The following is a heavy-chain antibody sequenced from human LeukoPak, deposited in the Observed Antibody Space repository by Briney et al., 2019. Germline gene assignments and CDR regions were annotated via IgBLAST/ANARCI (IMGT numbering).Heavy chain of an antibody. CDR2: IIPILGIA. V-gene: IGHV1-69*04. Sequence: SVKVSCKASGGTFSSYAISWVRQAPGQGLEWMGRIIPILGIANYAQKFQGRVTITADKSTSTAYMELSSLRSEDTAVYYCARDEYSSGWYEGYYYYGMDVWGQRTTVTVSS. J-gene: IGHJ6*02. CDR3: ARDEYSSGWYEGYYYYGMDV. D-gene: IGHD6-19*01. CDR1: GGTFSSYA.